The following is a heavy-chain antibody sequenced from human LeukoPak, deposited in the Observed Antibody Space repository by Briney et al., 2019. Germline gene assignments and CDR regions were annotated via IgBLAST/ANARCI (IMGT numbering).Heavy chain of an antibody. CDR3: ARDPFDGDSRWDY. CDR1: GFSFSSYG. J-gene: IGHJ4*02. D-gene: IGHD4-17*01. CDR2: IWYDGSKK. V-gene: IGHV3-33*01. Sequence: PGGSLRLSCVASGFSFSSYGMHWVRQAPGNGLEWVAVIWYDGSKKYYADSVKGRFTISRDNVKNTLCLQMNSLRAEDTAVYYCARDPFDGDSRWDYWGQGTLVTVSS.